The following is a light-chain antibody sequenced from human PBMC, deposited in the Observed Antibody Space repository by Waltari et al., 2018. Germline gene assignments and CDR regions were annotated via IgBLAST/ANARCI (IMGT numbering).Light chain of an antibody. CDR2: LGS. CDR3: MQALQTPT. V-gene: IGKV2-28*01. J-gene: IGKJ4*01. Sequence: DIVMTQSPLSLPVTLGEPASISCRSSHSLLYPHGYNYLSWYLQKPGQSPQLLIYLGSKLASGVPDRFSGSGSGTNFTLKISRVEAEDVGIYYCMQALQTPTFGGGTKVEI. CDR1: HSLLYPHGYNY.